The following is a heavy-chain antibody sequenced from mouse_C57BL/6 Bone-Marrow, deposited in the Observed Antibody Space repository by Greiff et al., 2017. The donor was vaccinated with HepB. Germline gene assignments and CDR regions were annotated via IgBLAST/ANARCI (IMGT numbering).Heavy chain of an antibody. CDR3: ARDGDYPDY. Sequence: EVHLVESGGGLVKPGGSLKLSCAASGFTFSSYAMSWVRQTPEKRLEWVATISDGGSYTYYPDNVKGRFTISRDNAKNNLYLQMSHLKSEDTAMYYCARDGDYPDYWGQGTTLTVSS. CDR2: ISDGGSYT. CDR1: GFTFSSYA. D-gene: IGHD2-4*01. V-gene: IGHV5-4*01. J-gene: IGHJ2*01.